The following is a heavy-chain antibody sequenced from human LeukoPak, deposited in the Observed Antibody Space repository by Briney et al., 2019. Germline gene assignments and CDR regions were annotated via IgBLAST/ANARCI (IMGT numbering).Heavy chain of an antibody. V-gene: IGHV4-38-2*02. J-gene: IGHJ6*03. CDR2: IYHSGIT. CDR1: GYSISSGYY. CDR3: AGGHSGSSAKILYSSYLDV. Sequence: PSETLSLTCTVSGYSISSGYYWGWIRQPTGKGLEWIGSIYHSGITYYNPSLKSRVTISVDTSTNQFSLELNSVTAADTAVYYCAGGHSGSSAKILYSSYLDVWGQGTTVTVSS. D-gene: IGHD1-26*01.